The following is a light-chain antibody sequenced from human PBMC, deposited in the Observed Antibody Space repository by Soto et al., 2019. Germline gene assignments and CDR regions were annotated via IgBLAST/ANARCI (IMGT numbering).Light chain of an antibody. CDR3: QQGHNWPLT. V-gene: IGKV3-15*01. CDR1: QSISTE. Sequence: IVMTQSPATLSLSPGERVTLSCRASQSISTELAWYQQKPGQPPRLLIYSASTRATGVPARFTGSGSGSEFTLTIRGLQSEDFAVYYCQQGHNWPLTFGQGTRLEI. CDR2: SAS. J-gene: IGKJ2*01.